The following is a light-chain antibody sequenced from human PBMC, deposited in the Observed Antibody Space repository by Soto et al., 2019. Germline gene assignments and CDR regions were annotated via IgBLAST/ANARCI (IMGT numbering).Light chain of an antibody. CDR3: QQYGSSPPYT. Sequence: EIVLTQSSGTLSLSPGERATLSCRASQSVSSSYFAWYQQKPGQAPRLLIYAASSRATGSPDRFSGSGSWTDFTLTISRLEPEDFAVYYCQQYGSSPPYTFGQGTKVEIK. V-gene: IGKV3-20*01. CDR1: QSVSSSY. CDR2: AAS. J-gene: IGKJ2*01.